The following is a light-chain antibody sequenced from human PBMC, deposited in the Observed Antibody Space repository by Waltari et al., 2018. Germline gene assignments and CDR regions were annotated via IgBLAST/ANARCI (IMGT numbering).Light chain of an antibody. Sequence: IVLTQSPATLSLSPGERATLSCSVSQSVSSYLAWYQQKPGQAPRLLIYDTYNRATGVPARFSVSGSGTDFTLTISSLEPEDFAVYYCQQRLTWPPLTFGGGTKVEMK. CDR2: DTY. V-gene: IGKV3-11*01. CDR1: QSVSSY. CDR3: QQRLTWPPLT. J-gene: IGKJ4*01.